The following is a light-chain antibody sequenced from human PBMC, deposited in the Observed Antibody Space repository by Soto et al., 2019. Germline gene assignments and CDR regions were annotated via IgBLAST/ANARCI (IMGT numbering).Light chain of an antibody. J-gene: IGKJ1*01. CDR2: KAS. V-gene: IGKV1-5*03. CDR1: QSISTW. Sequence: DIEMTQSPSTLSASVGDRVTITCRASQSISTWLAWYQQKPGKAPKLLIYKASSLESGVPSRFSGSGSGTEFTLTIRSLQPDDFATYYCQEYSHYPPWTFGQGTKVEIK. CDR3: QEYSHYPPWT.